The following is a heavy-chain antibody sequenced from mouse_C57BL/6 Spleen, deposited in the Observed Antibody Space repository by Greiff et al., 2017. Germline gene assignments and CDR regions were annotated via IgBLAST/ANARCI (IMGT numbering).Heavy chain of an antibody. V-gene: IGHV1-18*01. J-gene: IGHJ4*01. D-gene: IGHD2-5*01. CDR1: GYTFTDYN. Sequence: VQLQQSGPELVKPGASVKIPCKASGYTFTDYNMDWVKQSPGKSLEWIGDIDPTNGGTIYNQKFKGKATLTVDTSSSTAYMELRSLTSEDTALYSYARRRYSSYTYAMDYWGQGTSVTVSS. CDR3: ARRRYSSYTYAMDY. CDR2: IDPTNGGT.